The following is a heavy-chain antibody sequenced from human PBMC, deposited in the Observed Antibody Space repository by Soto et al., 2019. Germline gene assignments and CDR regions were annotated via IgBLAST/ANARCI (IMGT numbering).Heavy chain of an antibody. J-gene: IGHJ4*02. CDR3: ARKGSYRSSDY. CDR1: GGSISSSNS. Sequence: QVQLQESGPGLVKPSGTLSLTCAVSGGSISSSNSWNWVRQSPGKGLEWIGEIYHGGSANYNPSLRSRVTLSLDTSKNHLSRKMRSVTAEDTAVYFCARKGSYRSSDYWGQGTLVTVSS. D-gene: IGHD3-16*02. CDR2: IYHGGSA. V-gene: IGHV4-4*02.